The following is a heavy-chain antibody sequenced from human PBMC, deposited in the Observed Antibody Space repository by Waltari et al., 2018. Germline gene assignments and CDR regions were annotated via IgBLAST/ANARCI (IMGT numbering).Heavy chain of an antibody. Sequence: QVQLVQSGAEVKKPGSSVKVSCKASGGTFSSYAISWVRQAPGQGLEWMGGIIPIFGTANYAQKFQGRVTITTDESMSTAYMELSSLRSEDTAVYYCASSASPIVSHYYYYYMDVWGKGTTVTVSS. CDR1: GGTFSSYA. J-gene: IGHJ6*03. CDR2: IIPIFGTA. CDR3: ASSASPIVSHYYYYYMDV. D-gene: IGHD2-21*01. V-gene: IGHV1-69*05.